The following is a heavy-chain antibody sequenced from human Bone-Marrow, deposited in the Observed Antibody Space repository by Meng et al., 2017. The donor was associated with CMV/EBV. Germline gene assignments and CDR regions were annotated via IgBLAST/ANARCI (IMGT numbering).Heavy chain of an antibody. CDR2: IYPGDSDS. D-gene: IGHD1-7*01. Sequence: GESLKISCKGSGYSFTSYWIGWVRQMPGKGLEWMGIIYPGDSDSRYSPSFQGQVTISVDKSISTAYLQWSSLKASDTAIYYCARGGARYGTTDAFDVWGQGTMVTVSS. CDR1: GYSFTSYW. J-gene: IGHJ3*01. CDR3: ARGGARYGTTDAFDV. V-gene: IGHV5-51*01.